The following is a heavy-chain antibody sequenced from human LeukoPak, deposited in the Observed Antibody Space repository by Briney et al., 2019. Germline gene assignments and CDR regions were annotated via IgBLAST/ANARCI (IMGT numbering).Heavy chain of an antibody. CDR1: GYTFTSYA. D-gene: IGHD3-10*01. V-gene: IGHV1-3*01. J-gene: IGHJ4*02. Sequence: ASVTVSCTASGYTFTSYAMHWVRQAPGQRLEWMGWINAGNGNTKYSQKFQGRVTITRDTSASTAYMELSSLRSEDTAVYYCARGNYYGSGIYFDYWGQGTLVTVSP. CDR3: ARGNYYGSGIYFDY. CDR2: INAGNGNT.